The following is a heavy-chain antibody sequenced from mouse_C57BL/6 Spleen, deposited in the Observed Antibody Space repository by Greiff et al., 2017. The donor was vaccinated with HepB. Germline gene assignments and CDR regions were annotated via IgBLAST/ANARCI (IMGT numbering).Heavy chain of an antibody. CDR3: ENHGYDGFAY. D-gene: IGHD2-2*01. Sequence: EVKLVESGGGLVQPKGSLKLSCAASGFSFNSYAMNWVRQAPGKGLEWVARIRSKSNNYATYYAVSVKDRFNISRDDSESMLYLQMDNLETEDTAMYYGENHGYDGFAYWGQGTLVTVSA. CDR1: GFSFNSYA. J-gene: IGHJ3*01. V-gene: IGHV10-1*01. CDR2: IRSKSNNYAT.